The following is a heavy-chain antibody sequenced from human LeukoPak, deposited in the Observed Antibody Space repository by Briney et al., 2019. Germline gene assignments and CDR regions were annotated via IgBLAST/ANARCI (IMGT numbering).Heavy chain of an antibody. CDR3: AREVDTAMGNPFDY. D-gene: IGHD5-18*01. CDR1: GGSISSYY. Sequence: SETLSLTCTVSGGSISSYYWSWIRQPPGKGVEWIGYIYYSGSTNYNPSLKSRVTISVDTSKNQFSLKLSSVTAADTAVYYCAREVDTAMGNPFDYWGQGTLVTVSS. CDR2: IYYSGST. J-gene: IGHJ4*02. V-gene: IGHV4-59*01.